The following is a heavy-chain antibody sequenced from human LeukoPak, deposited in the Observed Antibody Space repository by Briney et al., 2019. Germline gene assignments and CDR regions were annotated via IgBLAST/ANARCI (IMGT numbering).Heavy chain of an antibody. Sequence: SETLSLTCAVYGGSFSTYYWSWIRQPPGKGLEWIGEINHSGSTTYNPSLESRVTISIDTSKNQFSLKLSSVTAADTAVYYCAGYYYGTENYHNHPNFDYWGQGTLVTVSS. D-gene: IGHD3-10*01. CDR1: GGSFSTYY. CDR2: INHSGST. CDR3: AGYYYGTENYHNHPNFDY. J-gene: IGHJ4*02. V-gene: IGHV4-34*01.